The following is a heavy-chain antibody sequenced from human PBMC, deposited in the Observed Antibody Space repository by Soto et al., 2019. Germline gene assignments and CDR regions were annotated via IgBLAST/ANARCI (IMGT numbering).Heavy chain of an antibody. CDR1: GFTFSSYA. CDR3: AKETAAGDYYYYGMDV. Sequence: GGSPRLSCAASGFTFSSYAMSWVRQDPGKGLEWVSAISGSGGSTYYADSVKGRFTISRDNSKNTLYLQMNSLRAEDTAVYYCAKETAAGDYYYYGMDVWGQGTTVTVSS. V-gene: IGHV3-23*01. D-gene: IGHD6-13*01. J-gene: IGHJ6*02. CDR2: ISGSGGST.